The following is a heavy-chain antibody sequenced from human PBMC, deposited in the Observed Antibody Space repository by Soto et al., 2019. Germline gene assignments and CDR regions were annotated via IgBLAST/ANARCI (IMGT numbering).Heavy chain of an antibody. D-gene: IGHD3-3*01. CDR2: ISHDGSDM. V-gene: IGHV3-30*18. CDR1: GFTFSNYG. Sequence: SGRGVVQPGRSLRLSCAASGFTFSNYGMHWVRQAPGTGLEWVAVISHDGSDMKYADSVKGRFTISRDNYRNTLYLQIDSLRPEDTAMYYCAKCVTSLGGILGPNGLFDSWGQGTLVTVSS. J-gene: IGHJ4*02. CDR3: AKCVTSLGGILGPNGLFDS.